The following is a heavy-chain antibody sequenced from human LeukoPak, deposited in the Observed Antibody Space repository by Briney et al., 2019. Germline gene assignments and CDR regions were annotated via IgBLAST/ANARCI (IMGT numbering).Heavy chain of an antibody. CDR2: ISAYNGNT. Sequence: ASVKVSCKASGYTFTSYGISWVRQAPGQGLEWMGWISAYNGNTNYAQKLQGRVTMTTDTSTSTAYMEPRSLRSDDTAVYYCAREASIMAPYYYGMDVWGQGTTVTVSS. CDR3: AREASIMAPYYYGMDV. CDR1: GYTFTSYG. D-gene: IGHD3-16*01. V-gene: IGHV1-18*01. J-gene: IGHJ6*02.